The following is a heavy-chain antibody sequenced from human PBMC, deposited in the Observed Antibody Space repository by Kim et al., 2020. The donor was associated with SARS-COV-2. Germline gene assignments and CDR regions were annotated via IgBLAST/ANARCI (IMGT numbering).Heavy chain of an antibody. CDR2: ISYDGSNK. D-gene: IGHD3-9*01. CDR3: AKDPHVLRYFDWLLAIDY. V-gene: IGHV3-30*18. CDR1: GFTFSSYG. J-gene: IGHJ4*02. Sequence: GGSLRLSCAASGFTFSSYGMHWVRQAPGKGLEWVAVISYDGSNKYYADSVKGRFTISRDNSKNTLYLQMNSLRAEDTAVYYCAKDPHVLRYFDWLLAIDYWGQGTLVTVSS.